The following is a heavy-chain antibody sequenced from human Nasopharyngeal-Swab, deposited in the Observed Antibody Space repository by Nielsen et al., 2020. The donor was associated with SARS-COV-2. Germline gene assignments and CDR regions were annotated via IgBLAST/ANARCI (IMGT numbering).Heavy chain of an antibody. CDR2: INPSGST. CDR1: GGAFSGFY. J-gene: IGHJ6*02. Sequence: SETLSLTCVVYGGAFSGFYWSWIRQSPGEGLEWIGEINPSGSTDYNPSLKSRVSMSVDTSKNQVFLNLRSVTAADTAVYYCARGRRERAPRYYYYGMDVWGQGTTVTVS. D-gene: IGHD1-1*01. CDR3: ARGRRERAPRYYYYGMDV. V-gene: IGHV4-34*01.